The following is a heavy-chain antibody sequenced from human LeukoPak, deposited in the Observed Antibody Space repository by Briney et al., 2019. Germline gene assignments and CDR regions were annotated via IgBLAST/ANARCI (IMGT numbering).Heavy chain of an antibody. V-gene: IGHV5-51*01. CDR3: ARAGAIPHYFDY. CDR1: GYSFTSYF. Sequence: GESLKISCKGSGYSFTSYFIGWVRQMPGNGLEWMGIIYPGDSDTRYSPSFQGQVTISADKSISTAYLQWSSLKVSDTATYYCARAGAIPHYFDYWGQGTLVTVSS. J-gene: IGHJ4*02. CDR2: IYPGDSDT.